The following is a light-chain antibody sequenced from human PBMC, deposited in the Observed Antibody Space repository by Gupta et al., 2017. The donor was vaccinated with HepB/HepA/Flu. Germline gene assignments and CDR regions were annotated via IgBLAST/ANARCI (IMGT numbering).Light chain of an antibody. Sequence: QSALTQPRSVSGSPGQPVTISCTGTSSDVGHYNYVSWYQQHPGKAPKFMIYDVDKRPSGVPDRFSGSKSGNTASLTISGLQAEDEADYYCCSYAGSYTVVFGGGTKLTVL. J-gene: IGLJ2*01. V-gene: IGLV2-11*01. CDR2: DVD. CDR3: CSYAGSYTVV. CDR1: SSDVGHYNY.